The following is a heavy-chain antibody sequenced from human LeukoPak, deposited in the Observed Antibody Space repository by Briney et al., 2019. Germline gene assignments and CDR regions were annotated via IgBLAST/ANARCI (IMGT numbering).Heavy chain of an antibody. Sequence: PSETLSLTCAVYGGSFSGYYWSWIRQPPGKGLEWIGEINHSGSTNYNPSLKSRVTISVDTSKNQFSLKLSSVTAADTAVYYCARSSYGRLTPWDYWGQGTLVTVSS. V-gene: IGHV4-34*01. CDR1: GGSFSGYY. D-gene: IGHD5-18*01. CDR2: INHSGST. CDR3: ARSSYGRLTPWDY. J-gene: IGHJ4*02.